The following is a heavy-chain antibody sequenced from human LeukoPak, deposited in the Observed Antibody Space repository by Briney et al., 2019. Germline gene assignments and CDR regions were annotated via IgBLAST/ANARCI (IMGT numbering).Heavy chain of an antibody. CDR2: IYYSGST. V-gene: IGHV4-31*03. Sequence: ASETLSLTCTVSGGSISSGGYYWSWIRQHPGKGLEWIGYIYYSGSTYYNPSLKSRVTISVDTSKNQFSLKLSSVTAADTAVYYCARGGTPGTFDYWGQGTLVTVSS. J-gene: IGHJ4*02. CDR3: ARGGTPGTFDY. CDR1: GGSISSGGYY.